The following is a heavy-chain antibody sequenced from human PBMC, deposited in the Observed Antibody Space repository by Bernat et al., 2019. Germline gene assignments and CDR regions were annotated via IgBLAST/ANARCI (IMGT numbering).Heavy chain of an antibody. CDR3: ARDHTDSSGYYYYYGMDV. CDR2: IYSGGST. D-gene: IGHD3-22*01. Sequence: EVQLVESGGGLVQPGGSLRLSCAASGFTVSSNYMSWVRQAPGKGLEWVSVIYSGGSTYYAYSGKGRFTISRHNSKNTMYLQMNSLRAEDTAVYYCARDHTDSSGYYYYYGMDVWGQGTTVTVSS. J-gene: IGHJ6*02. V-gene: IGHV3-53*04. CDR1: GFTVSSNY.